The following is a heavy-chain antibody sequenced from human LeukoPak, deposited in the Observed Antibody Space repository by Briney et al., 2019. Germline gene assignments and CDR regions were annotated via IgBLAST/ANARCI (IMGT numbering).Heavy chain of an antibody. CDR3: ARVGSPRYYYIDV. CDR2: VNESGSA. CDR1: GGSLSGHY. Sequence: SETLSLTCAVYGGSLSGHYWSWIRQPPGKGLEWIGEVNESGSANYISSLHSRVTISLDKSERQVSLRLSSVTAADTAIYFCARVGSPRYYYIDVWGKGTTVTVS. D-gene: IGHD3-10*01. V-gene: IGHV4-34*01. J-gene: IGHJ6*03.